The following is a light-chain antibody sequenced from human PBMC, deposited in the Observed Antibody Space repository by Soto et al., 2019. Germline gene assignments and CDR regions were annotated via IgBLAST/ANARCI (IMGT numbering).Light chain of an antibody. CDR3: QQYNDWPIT. CDR2: GAS. Sequence: TQSPSTLSVSPGDRATLSCRASQSVSSNIAWYQQKPGQAPRLLIYGASTRATGIPARFSGSGSGTEFTLTISSLQSEDFAVYYCQQYNDWPITFGQGTRLEIK. V-gene: IGKV3-15*01. J-gene: IGKJ5*01. CDR1: QSVSSN.